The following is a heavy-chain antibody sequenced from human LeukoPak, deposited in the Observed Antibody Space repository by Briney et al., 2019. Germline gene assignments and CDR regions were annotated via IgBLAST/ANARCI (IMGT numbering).Heavy chain of an antibody. CDR3: AKGSDYDSKYYYYYMDV. Sequence: GGSLRLSCVASGFRFSDYYMNWIRQAPGKGLEWISYISYSGNTIYYGDSVKGRFTISRDNSKNSVYLQMNNLRAEDTAVYYCAKGSDYDSKYYYYYMDVWGKGTTVTVSS. CDR2: ISYSGNTI. D-gene: IGHD3-22*01. J-gene: IGHJ6*03. CDR1: GFRFSDYY. V-gene: IGHV3-11*01.